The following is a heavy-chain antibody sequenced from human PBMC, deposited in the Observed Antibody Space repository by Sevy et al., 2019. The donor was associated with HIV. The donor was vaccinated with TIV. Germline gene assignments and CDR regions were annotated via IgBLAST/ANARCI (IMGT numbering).Heavy chain of an antibody. J-gene: IGHJ4*02. CDR3: AGENAWGRGYS. Sequence: LSETLSLTCTVSGGSITSLYLNWIRQPPGKGLEWIANIYYNGHINYNPSLKSRVTLSLDTSKNQFSLRLSSVTAADTAMYYCAGENAWGRGYSWGQGTLVTVSS. D-gene: IGHD1-26*01. CDR1: GGSITSLY. V-gene: IGHV4-59*08. CDR2: IYYNGHI.